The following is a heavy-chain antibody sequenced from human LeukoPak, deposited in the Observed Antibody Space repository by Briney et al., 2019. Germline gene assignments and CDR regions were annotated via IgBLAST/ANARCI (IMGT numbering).Heavy chain of an antibody. Sequence: ASVKVSCKASGYTFTGYYMHWVRQAPGQGLEWMGWINPNSGGTNYAQKFQGRVIMTRDTSISTAYMELSRLRSDDTAVYYCAGYCSGGSCYGDYYYYYGMDVWGQGTTVTVSS. D-gene: IGHD2-15*01. CDR1: GYTFTGYY. CDR2: INPNSGGT. CDR3: AGYCSGGSCYGDYYYYYGMDV. J-gene: IGHJ6*02. V-gene: IGHV1-2*02.